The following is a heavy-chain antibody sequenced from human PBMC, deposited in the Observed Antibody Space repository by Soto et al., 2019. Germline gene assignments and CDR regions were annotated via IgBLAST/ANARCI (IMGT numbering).Heavy chain of an antibody. CDR2: VYHSGST. Sequence: QVQLQESGPGLVKPSQTLSLTCSVSGDSIRGGGHYWNWIRQFPGKGLEWIGYVYHSGSTPYNPSLRGRLTISIGTSKNQFSLRLISVTAADTALYYCARDTGLAPTVWGYCGHGTQVTVSS. J-gene: IGHJ4*03. CDR3: ARDTGLAPTVWGY. CDR1: GDSIRGGGHY. V-gene: IGHV4-31*03. D-gene: IGHD7-27*01.